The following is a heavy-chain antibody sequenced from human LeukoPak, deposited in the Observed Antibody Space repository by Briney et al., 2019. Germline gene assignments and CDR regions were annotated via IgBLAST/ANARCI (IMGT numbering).Heavy chain of an antibody. CDR3: ARVPFDGRFLGFYYYMDV. CDR1: GFTFSSYG. CDR2: ISDSGGST. Sequence: GGSLRLSCAASGFTFSSYGMSWVRQAPGKGLEWVSAISDSGGSTYYADSVKGRFTISRDNSKNTLYLQMNSLRAEDTAVYYCARVPFDGRFLGFYYYMDVWGKGTTVTVSS. V-gene: IGHV3-23*01. J-gene: IGHJ6*03. D-gene: IGHD3-3*01.